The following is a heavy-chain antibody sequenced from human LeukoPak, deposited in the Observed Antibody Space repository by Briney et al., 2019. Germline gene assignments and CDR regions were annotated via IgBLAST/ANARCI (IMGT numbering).Heavy chain of an antibody. J-gene: IGHJ4*02. CDR3: AKGSRGYTNYYFDY. V-gene: IGHV3-23*01. CDR2: ISGSGAST. CDR1: GFSFSGYA. D-gene: IGHD2-2*02. Sequence: GGSLRLSCASSGFSFSGYAMIWVRLAPGKGLELVSTISGSGASTFYADSVRGRFITSKDIPSNIVYLQMNSLRAEDTAVYYCAKGSRGYTNYYFDYWGQGTLVTVSS.